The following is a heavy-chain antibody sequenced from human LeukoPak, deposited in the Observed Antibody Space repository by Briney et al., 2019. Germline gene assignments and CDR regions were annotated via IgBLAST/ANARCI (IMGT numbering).Heavy chain of an antibody. J-gene: IGHJ4*02. CDR3: AREKQLVLDY. V-gene: IGHV4-4*09. CDR1: GGSISSYY. CDR2: IYTSGST. D-gene: IGHD6-6*01. Sequence: SETLSLTCTVSGGSISSYYWSWIRQPPGKGLEWIGYIYTSGSTNYNPSLKSRVTISVDTSKNQFSLKLSSVTAADTAVYYCAREKQLVLDYWGQGTLVTVSS.